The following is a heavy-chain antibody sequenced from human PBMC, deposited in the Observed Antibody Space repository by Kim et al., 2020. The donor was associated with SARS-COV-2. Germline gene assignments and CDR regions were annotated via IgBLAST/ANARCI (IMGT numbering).Heavy chain of an antibody. J-gene: IGHJ6*02. CDR1: GGSISSYY. CDR3: ARGLWSGYDG. D-gene: IGHD5-12*01. CDR2: IYYSGST. Sequence: SETLSLTCTVSGGSISSYYWSWIRQPPGKGLEWIGYIYYSGSTNYNPSLKSRVTISVDTSKNQFSLKLSSVTAADTAVYYCARGLWSGYDGWGQGTTVTVSS. V-gene: IGHV4-59*13.